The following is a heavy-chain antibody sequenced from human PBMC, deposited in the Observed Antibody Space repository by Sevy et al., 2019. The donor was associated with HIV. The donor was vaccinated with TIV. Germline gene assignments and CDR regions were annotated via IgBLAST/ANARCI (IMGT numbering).Heavy chain of an antibody. J-gene: IGHJ4*02. Sequence: ASVKVSCKASGYTFTSYGISWVRQAPGQGLEWMGWISAYNGNTNYAQKLQGRVTMTTDTSTSTAYMELRSLRSDDTAVYYCARPYDSSGYYYVSDFDYWGQGTLVTVSS. CDR3: ARPYDSSGYYYVSDFDY. D-gene: IGHD3-22*01. V-gene: IGHV1-18*04. CDR2: ISAYNGNT. CDR1: GYTFTSYG.